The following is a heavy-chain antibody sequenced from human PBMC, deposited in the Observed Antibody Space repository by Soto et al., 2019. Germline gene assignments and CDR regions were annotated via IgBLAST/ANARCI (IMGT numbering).Heavy chain of an antibody. CDR3: ARVTTMVRVPNYYGMVV. Sequence: ASVKVSCKASGYTFTSYGISWVRQAPGQGLEWMGWISAYNGNTNYAQKLQGRVTMTTDTSTSTAYMELRSLRSDDTAVYYCARVTTMVRVPNYYGMVVWGQGTTVTVSS. J-gene: IGHJ6*02. D-gene: IGHD3-10*01. V-gene: IGHV1-18*04. CDR1: GYTFTSYG. CDR2: ISAYNGNT.